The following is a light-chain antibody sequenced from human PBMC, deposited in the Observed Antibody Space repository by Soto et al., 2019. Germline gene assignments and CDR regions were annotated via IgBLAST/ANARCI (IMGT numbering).Light chain of an antibody. J-gene: IGKJ4*01. V-gene: IGKV3-20*01. Sequence: EIEMTQSPSALSVSPGERATISRRTSHDISSSYLAWYQQKRGQAPRLLMYGASTMDTGIPARFSGSGSGTDFTLTISSLEPEDFAVYYCQHYGGSVLTFGGGTKVEIK. CDR3: QHYGGSVLT. CDR1: HDISSSY. CDR2: GAS.